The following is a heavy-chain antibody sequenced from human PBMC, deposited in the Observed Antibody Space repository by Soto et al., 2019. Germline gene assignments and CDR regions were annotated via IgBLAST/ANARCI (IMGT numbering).Heavy chain of an antibody. CDR1: GFPFGTYA. J-gene: IGHJ4*02. D-gene: IGHD2-8*01. CDR2: LFGPGSGI. CDR3: AKDRQPDGRWPFDH. V-gene: IGHV3-23*01. Sequence: EVQLLESGGGLVQPGGSLRLTRSASGFPFGTYAMSWVRQAPGGGLGGGAGLFGPGSGIFYADSVKGRFTISRDNSNNLLYLQMHSLRAEDTAVYYCAKDRQPDGRWPFDHWGRGTLVIVSS.